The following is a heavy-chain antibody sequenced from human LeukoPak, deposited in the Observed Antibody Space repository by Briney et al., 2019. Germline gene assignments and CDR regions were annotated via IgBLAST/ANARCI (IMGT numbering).Heavy chain of an antibody. CDR2: IYYSGST. CDR1: GGSISSYY. Sequence: SETLSLTCTVSGGSISSYYWSWIRQPPGKGLEWIGYIYYSGSTNYNPSLKSRVTISVDTSKNQFSLKLSSVTAADTAVYYCARDLAGSSWYRGAFDIWGQGTMVTVSS. D-gene: IGHD6-13*01. V-gene: IGHV4-59*01. CDR3: ARDLAGSSWYRGAFDI. J-gene: IGHJ3*02.